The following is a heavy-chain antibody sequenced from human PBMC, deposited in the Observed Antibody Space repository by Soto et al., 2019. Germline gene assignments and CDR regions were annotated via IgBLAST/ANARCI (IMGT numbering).Heavy chain of an antibody. D-gene: IGHD3-10*01. J-gene: IGHJ4*02. CDR1: GYTFTSYA. V-gene: IGHV1-3*01. Sequence: ASVKVSCKASGYTFTSYAMHWVRQAPEQRLEWMGWINAGNGNTKYSQKFQGRVTITRDTSASTAYMELSSLRSEDTAVYYCARARGFSLWYDHWGQGTLVTVSS. CDR3: ARARGFSLWYDH. CDR2: INAGNGNT.